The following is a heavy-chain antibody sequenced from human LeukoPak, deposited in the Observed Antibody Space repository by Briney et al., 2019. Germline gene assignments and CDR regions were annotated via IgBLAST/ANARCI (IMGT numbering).Heavy chain of an antibody. CDR1: GFTFDDYA. CDR2: ISWNSGSI. Sequence: YPGGSLRLSCAASGFTFDDYAMHWVRQAPGKGLEWVSGISWNSGSIGYADSVKGRFTISRDNAKNSLYLQMNSLRAEDTAVYYCTRDLSEPPMVPLYWGQGTLVTVSS. J-gene: IGHJ4*02. CDR3: TRDLSEPPMVPLY. D-gene: IGHD3-10*01. V-gene: IGHV3-9*01.